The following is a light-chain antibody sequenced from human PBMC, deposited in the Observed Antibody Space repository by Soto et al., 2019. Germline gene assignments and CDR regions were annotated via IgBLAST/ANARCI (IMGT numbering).Light chain of an antibody. Sequence: EIVLSRSPATLSLSPGERATLSCRASQSVSSYLAWYQQKPGQAPRLLIYDASNRATGIPARFSGSGSGTDFTLTISSLEPEDFAVYYCQQRSNWPRTFGQRTKVDI. CDR2: DAS. J-gene: IGKJ1*01. V-gene: IGKV3-11*01. CDR1: QSVSSY. CDR3: QQRSNWPRT.